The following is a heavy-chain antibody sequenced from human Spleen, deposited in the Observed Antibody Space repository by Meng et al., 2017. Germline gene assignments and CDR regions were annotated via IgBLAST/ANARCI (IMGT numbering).Heavy chain of an antibody. CDR1: GFTFSNAY. CDR3: SGHIDY. Sequence: EVRWVESGGGLVKPGGSLRLSCEGSGFTFSNAYMTWVRQVPGKRLEWVGRIKSKPDGETIDYAAPAKGRFTISRDDSKNTVYLQMNSLKTEDTAVYYCSGHIDYWGQGTLVTVSS. J-gene: IGHJ4*02. V-gene: IGHV3-15*01. D-gene: IGHD5-12*01. CDR2: IKSKPDGETI.